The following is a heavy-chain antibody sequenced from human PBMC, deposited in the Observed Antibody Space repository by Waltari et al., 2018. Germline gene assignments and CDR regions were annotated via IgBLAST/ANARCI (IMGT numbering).Heavy chain of an antibody. CDR3: AKDSGYFGSGTYSHDAFDI. CDR1: GFTFSSHA. V-gene: IGHV3-23*04. D-gene: IGHD2-15*01. CDR2: ISGSGDAT. Sequence: EVQLVESGGGLVQPGVSLRLSCAASGFTFSSHAMNWVRQAPGKGLEWVSVISGSGDATYYADSVKGRFTISRDNSKNTLSLQMNSLRVEDTAVYYCAKDSGYFGSGTYSHDAFDIWGQGTMVPVSS. J-gene: IGHJ3*02.